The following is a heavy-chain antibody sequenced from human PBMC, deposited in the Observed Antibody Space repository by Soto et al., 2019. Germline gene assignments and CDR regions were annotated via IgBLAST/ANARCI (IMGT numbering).Heavy chain of an antibody. Sequence: GGSLRLSCVASGFTLRTSGMHWVRQAPIKGLEWVAVISHDGSNQFYAESVKGRFTISRDNSKNMLYLQMNSLRADDSAVYFCAKDSSAAFDYWGQGTVVTVSS. J-gene: IGHJ4*02. CDR1: GFTLRTSG. D-gene: IGHD6-25*01. CDR2: ISHDGSNQ. V-gene: IGHV3-30*18. CDR3: AKDSSAAFDY.